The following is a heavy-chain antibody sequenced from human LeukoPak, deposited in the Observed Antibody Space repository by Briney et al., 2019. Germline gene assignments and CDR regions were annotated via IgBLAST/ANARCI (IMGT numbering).Heavy chain of an antibody. CDR1: GFTFSSYS. D-gene: IGHD3-10*01. Sequence: GGSLRLSCAASGFTFSSYSMNWVRQAPGKGLEWVSSISSSSSYIYYADSVKGRFTISRDNAKNSLYLQMNSLRAEDTAVYYCARVPNRGEYYYGMDVWGQGTTVTVSS. J-gene: IGHJ6*02. CDR3: ARVPNRGEYYYGMDV. V-gene: IGHV3-21*01. CDR2: ISSSSSYI.